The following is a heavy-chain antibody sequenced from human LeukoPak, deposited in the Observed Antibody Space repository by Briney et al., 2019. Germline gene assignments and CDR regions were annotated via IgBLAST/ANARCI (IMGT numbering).Heavy chain of an antibody. CDR1: GESISGFY. V-gene: IGHV4-59*01. D-gene: IGHD3-22*01. Sequence: PSETLSLTCTVSGESISGFYWTWIRQPPGKGLEWIGYIYYSGSTNYNPSLKSRVTISVDTSKNQFSLKLSSVTAADTAVYYCARGATYYYDGSGYSRGGYFDYWGQGTLVTVSS. CDR3: ARGATYYYDGSGYSRGGYFDY. J-gene: IGHJ4*02. CDR2: IYYSGST.